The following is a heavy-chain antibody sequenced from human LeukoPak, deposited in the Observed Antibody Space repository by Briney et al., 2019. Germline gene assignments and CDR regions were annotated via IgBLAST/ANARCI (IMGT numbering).Heavy chain of an antibody. Sequence: GASVKVSCKASGYTFTSYYMHWVRQAPGQGLEWMGIINPSGGGTSYAQKFQGRVTMTRDTSTSTVYMELSSLRSEDTAVYYCARDLVGATGYFDHWGQGTLVTVSS. V-gene: IGHV1-46*01. D-gene: IGHD1-26*01. CDR1: GYTFTSYY. J-gene: IGHJ4*02. CDR2: INPSGGGT. CDR3: ARDLVGATGYFDH.